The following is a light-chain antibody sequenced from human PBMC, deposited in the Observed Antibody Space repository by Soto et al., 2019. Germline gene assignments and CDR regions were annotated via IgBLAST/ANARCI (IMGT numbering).Light chain of an antibody. CDR1: QSVSNNC. J-gene: IGKJ4*01. Sequence: EIVLTQSPGTLSLSPGERATLSCRASQSVSNNCLAWYQQKPGQAPSLLIYGAFTRATGIPARFSGTGSGTEFTLTISSLEPEDFAVYYCKHYSGLPLPFGGGTKVDIK. CDR2: GAF. V-gene: IGKV3-20*01. CDR3: KHYSGLPLP.